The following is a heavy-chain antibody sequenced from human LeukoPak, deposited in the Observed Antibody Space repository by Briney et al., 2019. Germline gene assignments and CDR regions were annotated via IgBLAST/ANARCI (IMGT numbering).Heavy chain of an antibody. CDR2: LYHSGST. D-gene: IGHD3-10*01. CDR1: GGSISSRNW. J-gene: IGHJ4*02. V-gene: IGHV4-4*02. CDR3: AREADGTMGPNFDY. Sequence: SETLSLTCAVSGGSISSRNWWHWVRQPPGKGLEWIGELYHSGSTNYNPSLKSRVIISVDKSKNQFSLKLSSVTAADTAVYYCAREADGTMGPNFDYWGQGTLVTVSS.